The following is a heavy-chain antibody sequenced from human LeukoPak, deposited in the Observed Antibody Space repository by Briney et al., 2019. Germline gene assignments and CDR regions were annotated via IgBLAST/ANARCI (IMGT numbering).Heavy chain of an antibody. CDR1: GYTFTGYY. Sequence: GASVKVSCKTSGYTFTGYYMHWVRQAPGQGLEWMGWINPNSGGTNYAQKFQGRVTMTRDTSISTAYMELSSLRSEDTAVYYCARGGWDYSRIYYYYYMDVWGKGTTVTISS. V-gene: IGHV1-2*02. CDR3: ARGGWDYSRIYYYYYMDV. D-gene: IGHD2-21*01. J-gene: IGHJ6*03. CDR2: INPNSGGT.